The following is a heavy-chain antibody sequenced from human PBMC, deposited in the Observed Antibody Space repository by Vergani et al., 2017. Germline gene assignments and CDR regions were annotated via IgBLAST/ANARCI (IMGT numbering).Heavy chain of an antibody. CDR1: GFTVSSNY. J-gene: IGHJ4*02. CDR2: IYSGGST. Sequence: VQLVESGGGLIQPGGSLRLSCAASGFTVSSNYMSWVRQAPGKGLEWVSVIYSGGSTYYADSVKGRFTISRDNSKNTLYLQMNSLRAEDTAVYYCATITYSSSSGEVFDYWGQGTLVTVSS. V-gene: IGHV3-53*01. D-gene: IGHD6-6*01. CDR3: ATITYSSSSGEVFDY.